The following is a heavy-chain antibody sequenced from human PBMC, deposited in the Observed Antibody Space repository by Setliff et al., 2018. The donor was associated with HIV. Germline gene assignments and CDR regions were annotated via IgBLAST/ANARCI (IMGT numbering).Heavy chain of an antibody. CDR1: GFTFSIYA. CDR2: MKEDGSEA. Sequence: GGSLRLSCAASGFTFSIYAMHWVRQAPGKGLEWVANMKEDGSEAYYVDSVKGRFTISRDNAKNSLYLQMNSLRAEDTAVYYCARGYYDSRGYYYPFDYWGQGTLVTVSS. D-gene: IGHD3-22*01. V-gene: IGHV3-7*01. J-gene: IGHJ4*02. CDR3: ARGYYDSRGYYYPFDY.